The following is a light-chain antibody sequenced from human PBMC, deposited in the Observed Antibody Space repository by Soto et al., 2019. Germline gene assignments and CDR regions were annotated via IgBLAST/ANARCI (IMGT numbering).Light chain of an antibody. J-gene: IGKJ1*01. CDR3: QQYNKWPQT. CDR2: GVS. Sequence: EIVMTQSPATLSVSPGERATLSCRASQSVRSNLAWYQQKPGQAPRLLIYGVSKRAIGLPARFSGSGSGTEFTLTITSLQSEDFAVYYCQQYNKWPQTFGQGTKVDIK. V-gene: IGKV3-15*01. CDR1: QSVRSN.